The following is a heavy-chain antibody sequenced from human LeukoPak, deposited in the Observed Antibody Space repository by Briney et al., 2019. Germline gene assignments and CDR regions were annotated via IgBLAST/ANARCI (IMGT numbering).Heavy chain of an antibody. CDR2: INAGDGNT. CDR1: GYSFVDYA. D-gene: IGHD1-26*01. Sequence: ASVKVSCKASGYSFVDYAIHWVRQAPGQRLEWMGWINAGDGNTRHSQNLQGRLTVTRDTSASTAYMELSSLTSEDTAVYYCALGAYDYWGQGTLVTVSS. J-gene: IGHJ4*02. V-gene: IGHV1-3*01. CDR3: ALGAYDY.